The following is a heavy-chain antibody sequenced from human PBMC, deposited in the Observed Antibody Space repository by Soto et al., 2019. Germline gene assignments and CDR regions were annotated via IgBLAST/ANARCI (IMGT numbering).Heavy chain of an antibody. Sequence: EVQLAESGGASVQPGGSLRLSCAASGFTFRSYWMNWVRQARGKGLVWGARIDNDGTGSIYADSVRGRFTIFRDKAYNTMYMHMSIRRADDTAVYYCSRSGFHHGFDVWGQGTMVTVSS. CDR1: GFTFRSYW. J-gene: IGHJ3*01. V-gene: IGHV3-74*01. D-gene: IGHD3-3*01. CDR2: IDNDGTGS. CDR3: SRSGFHHGFDV.